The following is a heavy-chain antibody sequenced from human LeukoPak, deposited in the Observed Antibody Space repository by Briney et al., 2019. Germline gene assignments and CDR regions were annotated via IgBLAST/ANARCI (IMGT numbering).Heavy chain of an antibody. CDR2: LSGSGITT. CDR3: AKGIYSGGWSYFDY. J-gene: IGHJ4*01. Sequence: GGSLRLSCAASGFTFSNSAMSWVRQAPGKGLEWVSTLSGSGITTYYADSVKGRFTISRDNSKNTLYLQLNSLRAEDTAVYYCAKGIYSGGWSYFDYWGHGTLVTVSS. D-gene: IGHD6-19*01. V-gene: IGHV3-23*01. CDR1: GFTFSNSA.